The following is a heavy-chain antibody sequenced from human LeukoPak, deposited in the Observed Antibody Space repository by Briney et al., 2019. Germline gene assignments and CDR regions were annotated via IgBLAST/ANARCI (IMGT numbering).Heavy chain of an antibody. V-gene: IGHV3-21*01. D-gene: IGHD3-22*01. CDR1: GFTFSSYS. Sequence: GGSLRLSCAASGFTFSSYSMNWVRQAPGKGLEWVSSISSSSSYIYYADSVKGRFTISRDNAKNSLYLQMNSLRAEDTAVYYCARDGAYYYDSRGYTGAFDIWGQGTMVTVSS. CDR2: ISSSSSYI. CDR3: ARDGAYYYDSRGYTGAFDI. J-gene: IGHJ3*02.